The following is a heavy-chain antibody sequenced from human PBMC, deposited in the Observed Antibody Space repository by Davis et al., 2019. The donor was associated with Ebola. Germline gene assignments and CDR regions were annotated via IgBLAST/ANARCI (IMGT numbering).Heavy chain of an antibody. CDR2: ISYDGSNK. CDR1: GFTSSSYG. CDR3: AKDDGGYCSSTSCFYYFYYGMDV. J-gene: IGHJ6*02. V-gene: IGHV3-30*18. D-gene: IGHD2-2*01. Sequence: GGSLRLSCAASGFTSSSYGMHRVRQAPGKGLERVAVISYDGSNKYYADSVKGRFTISRDNSKNTLYLQMNSLRAEDTAVYYCAKDDGGYCSSTSCFYYFYYGMDVWGQGTTVTVSS.